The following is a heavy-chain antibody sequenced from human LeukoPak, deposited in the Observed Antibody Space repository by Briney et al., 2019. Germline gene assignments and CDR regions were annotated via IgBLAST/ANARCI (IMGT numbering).Heavy chain of an antibody. Sequence: PGGSLRLSCSASGFTFSMSAMHWVRQAPGKGLEYVSVISSNGGSTYYADSVKGRFTISRDNSKNTLYLQMSSLRAEDTAVYYCVKATSYYYDSSGYYSPFDYWGQGTLVTVSS. J-gene: IGHJ4*02. CDR3: VKATSYYYDSSGYYSPFDY. D-gene: IGHD3-22*01. V-gene: IGHV3-64D*09. CDR1: GFTFSMSA. CDR2: ISSNGGST.